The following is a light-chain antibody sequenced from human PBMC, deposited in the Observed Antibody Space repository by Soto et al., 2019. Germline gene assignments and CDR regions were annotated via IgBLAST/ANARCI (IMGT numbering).Light chain of an antibody. CDR1: SSDVGGYKY. V-gene: IGLV2-14*01. CDR2: EVS. CDR3: SSYSSSSTLV. Sequence: QSVLTQPASVSGSPGQSITIPRPGTSSDVGGYKYVSWYQQNPGKAPKLMIYEVSPRPAGVSSRFSGSKSGNTASLTISGLQAEDEADYYCSSYSSSSTLVFGTGTKVTVL. J-gene: IGLJ1*01.